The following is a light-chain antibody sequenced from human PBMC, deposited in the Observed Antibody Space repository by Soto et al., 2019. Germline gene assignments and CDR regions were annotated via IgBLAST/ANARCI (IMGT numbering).Light chain of an antibody. CDR2: RAS. CDR3: RQRINWPLT. J-gene: IGKJ4*01. Sequence: EIVLTQSPATLSLSPGERATLSCRVIQRISSHLAWYQQQPGQAPRLHIYRASNWGTGIPARFSGSGSGTDFTRTSSSLEPEDFAVYYCRQRINWPLTFGGGTKVEIK. CDR1: QRISSH. V-gene: IGKV3-11*01.